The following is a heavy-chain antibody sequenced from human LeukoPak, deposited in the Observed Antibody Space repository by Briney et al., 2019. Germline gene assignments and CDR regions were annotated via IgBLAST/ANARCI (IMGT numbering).Heavy chain of an antibody. J-gene: IGHJ4*02. CDR3: ARGAGGVVIGPFRY. CDR1: GGSISSYY. V-gene: IGHV4-4*07. Sequence: PETLSLTCTVSGGSISSYYWSWIRQPAGKGLEWIGRIYTSGSTNYNPSLKSRVTMSVDTSKNQFSLRLSSVTAADTAVYYCARGAGGVVIGPFRYWGQGTLVTVSS. D-gene: IGHD3-3*01. CDR2: IYTSGST.